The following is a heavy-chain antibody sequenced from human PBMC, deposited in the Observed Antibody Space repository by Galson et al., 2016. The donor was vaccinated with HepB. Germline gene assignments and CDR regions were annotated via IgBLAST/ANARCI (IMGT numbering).Heavy chain of an antibody. V-gene: IGHV3-73*01. J-gene: IGHJ6*02. CDR1: GFTFSGSA. Sequence: SLRLSCAASGFTFSGSAMHWVRQASGKGLEWVGRIRSKANSYATADAASVKCRFTISRDDSKKTAYLQMNSLKTEDTAVYYCTRGGIVGAIYDYYYGMDVWGQGTTVTVSS. D-gene: IGHD1-26*01. CDR2: IRSKANSYAT. CDR3: TRGGIVGAIYDYYYGMDV.